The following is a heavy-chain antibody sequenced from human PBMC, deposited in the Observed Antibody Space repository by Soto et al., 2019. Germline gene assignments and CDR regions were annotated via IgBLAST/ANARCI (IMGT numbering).Heavy chain of an antibody. J-gene: IGHJ3*02. V-gene: IGHV3-74*01. CDR3: ARGGYYRYDAFHI. CDR2: VNSDESST. CDR1: GFTFSSYW. Sequence: EVQLVESGGGSVQPGGSLRLSCAASGFTFSSYWMHWVRQLPGKGLVWVSRVNSDESSTSYADSVKGRFTISRDNAKNTLYLQTNSLRAEDMAVYYCARGGYYRYDAFHIWGQGTMVTVSS. D-gene: IGHD3-22*01.